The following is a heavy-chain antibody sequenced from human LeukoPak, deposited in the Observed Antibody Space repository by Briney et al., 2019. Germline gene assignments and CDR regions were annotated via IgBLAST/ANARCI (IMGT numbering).Heavy chain of an antibody. CDR2: IYYSGST. J-gene: IGHJ4*02. V-gene: IGHV4-30-4*08. CDR3: ARGVPQLDPPGY. Sequence: PSQSLSLTCTVSGGSISSGDYYWSWIRQPPGKGLEWIGYIYYSGSTYYNPSLKSRVTISVDTSKNQFSLKLSSVTAADTAVYYCARGVPQLDPPGYWGQGTLVTVSS. D-gene: IGHD3-10*01. CDR1: GGSISSGDYY.